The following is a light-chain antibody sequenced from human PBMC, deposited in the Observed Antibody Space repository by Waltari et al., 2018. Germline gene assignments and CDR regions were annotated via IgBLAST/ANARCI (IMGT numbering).Light chain of an antibody. CDR1: SGHSTYI. J-gene: IGLJ3*02. V-gene: IGLV4-60*03. CDR3: ETWDGDTRV. Sequence: QPVLTQSSSASASLGSSVKLTCTLSSGHSTYIIAWHQQQPGKAPRFLMKLEANGDYKKRTGIPDRFSGSTSGADRYLTISNLQSEDEADYYCETWDGDTRVFGGGTKLTVL. CDR2: LEANGDY.